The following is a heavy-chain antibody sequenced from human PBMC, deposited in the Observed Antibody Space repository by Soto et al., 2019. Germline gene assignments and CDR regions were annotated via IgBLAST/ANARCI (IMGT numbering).Heavy chain of an antibody. CDR3: ASLWFGEPVDY. Sequence: QVQLQESGPGLVKPSETLSLTCTVSGGSISSYYWSWIRQPPGKGLEWIGYIYYSGSTNYNPSLKGRVTISVDTSKDQFSLKLSSVTAADTAVYYCASLWFGEPVDYWGQGTLVTVSS. CDR2: IYYSGST. J-gene: IGHJ4*02. V-gene: IGHV4-59*08. D-gene: IGHD3-10*01. CDR1: GGSISSYY.